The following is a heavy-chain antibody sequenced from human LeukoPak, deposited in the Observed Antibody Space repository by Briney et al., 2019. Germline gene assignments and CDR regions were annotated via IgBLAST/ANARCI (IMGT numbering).Heavy chain of an antibody. D-gene: IGHD2-2*01. CDR1: GYTFTSYY. CDR2: INPSGGST. CDR3: ARDIVVGPAARFYYYYVRYG. Sequence: ASVKVSCKASGYTFTSYYMHWVRQAPGQGLEWMGIINPSGGSTNYAQKFQGRVTMTRDTSTSTVYMELSSLRSEDTAGWYCARDIVVGPAARFYYYYVRYGWGQGTTDTDSS. J-gene: IGHJ6*01. V-gene: IGHV1-46*01.